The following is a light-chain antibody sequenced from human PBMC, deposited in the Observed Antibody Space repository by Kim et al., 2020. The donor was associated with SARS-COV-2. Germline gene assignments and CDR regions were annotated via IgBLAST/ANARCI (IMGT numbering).Light chain of an antibody. Sequence: SSELTQDPAVSVALGQTVRITCQGDSLRSYYASWYQQKPGQAPVLVIYGKNNRPSGIPDRFSDSSSGNTASLTITGAQAEDEADYYCNSRDSSGNFVVFG. J-gene: IGLJ2*01. V-gene: IGLV3-19*01. CDR2: GKN. CDR3: NSRDSSGNFVV. CDR1: SLRSYY.